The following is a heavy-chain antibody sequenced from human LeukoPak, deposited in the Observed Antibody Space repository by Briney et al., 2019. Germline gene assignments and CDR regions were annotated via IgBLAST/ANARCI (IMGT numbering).Heavy chain of an antibody. CDR3: AKAQMYSSKKYFDY. V-gene: IGHV3-23*01. D-gene: IGHD6-13*01. J-gene: IGHJ4*02. CDR1: GFTFSSYA. Sequence: PGGSLRLSRAASGFTFSSYAMSWVRQAPGKGLEWVSAISGSGGSTYYADSVKGRFTISRDNSKNTLYLQMNSLRAEDTAVYYCAKAQMYSSKKYFDYWGQGTLVTVSS. CDR2: ISGSGGST.